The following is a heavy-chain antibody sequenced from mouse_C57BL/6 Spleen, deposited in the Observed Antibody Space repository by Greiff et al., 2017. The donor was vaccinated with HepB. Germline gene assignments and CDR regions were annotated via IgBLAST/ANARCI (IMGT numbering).Heavy chain of an antibody. CDR2: IYPRSGNT. CDR1: GYTFTSYG. Sequence: QVQLKQSGAELARPGASVKLSCKASGYTFTSYGISWVKQRTGQGLEWIGEIYPRSGNTYYHEKFKGKASLTADKSSSTAYMELRSLTSEDSAVYYYGGRGVSGEVAYWGQGTLVTVSA. CDR3: GGRGVSGEVAY. J-gene: IGHJ3*01. V-gene: IGHV1-81*01.